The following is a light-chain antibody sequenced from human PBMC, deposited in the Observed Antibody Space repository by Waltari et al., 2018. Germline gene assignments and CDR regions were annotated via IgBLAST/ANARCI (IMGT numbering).Light chain of an antibody. CDR3: CSQSSYNGVI. Sequence: QSALSQPASVSGSPVQSITISCTGSSSDVGGDDSVSWYQDHPGQAPKVIIYDVNSRPSGGSDRFAGSKSGNTASLTISGLQAEDEANYYCCSQSSYNGVIFGGGTKLTVL. V-gene: IGLV2-14*03. J-gene: IGLJ2*01. CDR1: SSDVGGDDS. CDR2: DVN.